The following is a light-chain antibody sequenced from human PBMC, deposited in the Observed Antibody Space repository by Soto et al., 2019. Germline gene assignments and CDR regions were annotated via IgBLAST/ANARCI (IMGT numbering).Light chain of an antibody. CDR2: KAS. CDR3: QQYKSYPMYT. CDR1: QSVMTW. Sequence: DIQLTQSPSTLSASVGDRVTITCRASQSVMTWLAWYQQKPGKAPKLLIYKASSLESGVPSRFSGSGSGTEFTLTISILQPDDFATYYCQQYKSYPMYTFGQGTKLEIK. J-gene: IGKJ2*01. V-gene: IGKV1-5*03.